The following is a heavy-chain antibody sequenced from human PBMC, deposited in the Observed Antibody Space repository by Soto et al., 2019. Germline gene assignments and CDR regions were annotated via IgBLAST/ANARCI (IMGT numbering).Heavy chain of an antibody. D-gene: IGHD4-17*01. CDR1: GSSIIPYY. CDR3: TRVGGYYGDYPNFDY. V-gene: IGHV4-59*01. Sequence: PSEILSRTITVSGSSIIPYYWSWILQPPGKGLEWIGYIYYTGSTKYNPSLKSRVTLSLGTSRNQLSLKLSSVTAADTAVYYCTRVGGYYGDYPNFDYWGPGTLVTVS. J-gene: IGHJ4*02. CDR2: IYYTGST.